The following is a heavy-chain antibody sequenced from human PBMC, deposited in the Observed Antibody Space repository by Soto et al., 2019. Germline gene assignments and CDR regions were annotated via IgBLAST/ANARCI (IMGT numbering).Heavy chain of an antibody. CDR2: ISGSGGST. CDR3: ARLLGGRLHAFDI. D-gene: IGHD5-12*01. V-gene: IGHV3-23*01. Sequence: GGSLRLSCAASGFTFSSYAMSWVRQAPGKGLEWVSAISGSGGSTYYADSVKGRFTISRDNSKNTLYLQMNSLRAEDTAVYYCARLLGGRLHAFDIWGQGTMVTVSS. CDR1: GFTFSSYA. J-gene: IGHJ3*02.